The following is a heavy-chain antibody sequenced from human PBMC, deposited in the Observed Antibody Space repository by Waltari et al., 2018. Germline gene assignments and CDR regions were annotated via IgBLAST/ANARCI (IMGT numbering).Heavy chain of an antibody. CDR1: GYNFTAYW. Sequence: EVHLVQSGADVKKPGESLRISCKGSGYNFTAYWLNWVRQMPGKGLEWMGRIDPTDSYTNYSPSFQGHVTISADKSINTAYLHWGSLRASDSAMYYCMVGDCIVGVTLRVDYWGQGTRVTVSS. D-gene: IGHD1-26*01. J-gene: IGHJ4*02. V-gene: IGHV5-10-1*03. CDR2: IDPTDSYT. CDR3: MVGDCIVGVTLRVDY.